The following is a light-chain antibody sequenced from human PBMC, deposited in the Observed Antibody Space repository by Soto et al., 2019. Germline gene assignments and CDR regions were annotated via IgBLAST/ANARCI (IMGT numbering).Light chain of an antibody. CDR2: SNN. J-gene: IGLJ1*01. Sequence: QSVLTQPPSASGTPGQRVTISCSGSSSNIGSNTVNWYQQLPGTAPKLLIYSNNQRPSRVPDRFSGSKSGTSASLAISGLQSEDESDYYCAAWDHGLNDYVCGTGTKVTVL. V-gene: IGLV1-44*01. CDR1: SSNIGSNT. CDR3: AAWDHGLNDYV.